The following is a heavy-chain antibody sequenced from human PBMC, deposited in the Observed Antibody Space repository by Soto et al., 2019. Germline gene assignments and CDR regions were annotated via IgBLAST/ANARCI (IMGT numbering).Heavy chain of an antibody. CDR2: ISWNSGSI. J-gene: IGHJ2*01. Sequence: EVQLVESGGGLVQPGRSLRLSCAASGFTFDDYAMHWVRQAPGKGLAWVSGISWNSGSIGYADSVKGRFTISRDNAKNYLYLQMNSLRAEDTDLYYCAKDIVQSPFWYLDLWGRGTLVTVSS. CDR1: GFTFDDYA. D-gene: IGHD3-16*02. CDR3: AKDIVQSPFWYLDL. V-gene: IGHV3-9*01.